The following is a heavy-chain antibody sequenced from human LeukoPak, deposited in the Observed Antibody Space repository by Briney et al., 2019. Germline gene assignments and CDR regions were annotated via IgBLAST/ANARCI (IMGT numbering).Heavy chain of an antibody. V-gene: IGHV3-30*18. D-gene: IGHD2-8*02. CDR1: GFTFSSYW. Sequence: QPGGSLRLSCAASGFTFSSYWMSWVRQAPGKGLEWVAVISYDGSNKHYADSVKGRFTISRDNSKNTLYLQMNSLRAEDTAVYYCAKDPIWWNYFDYWGQGTLVTVSS. J-gene: IGHJ4*02. CDR3: AKDPIWWNYFDY. CDR2: ISYDGSNK.